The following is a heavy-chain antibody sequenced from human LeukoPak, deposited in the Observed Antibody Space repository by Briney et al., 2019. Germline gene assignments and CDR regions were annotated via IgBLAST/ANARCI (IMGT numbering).Heavy chain of an antibody. CDR2: IYYSGST. V-gene: IGHV4-39*07. D-gene: IGHD4-23*01. Sequence: SETLSLTCTVSGGSISSSSYYWGWIRQPPGKGLEWIGSIYYSGSTYYNPSLKSRVTISVDTSKNQFSLKLSSVTAADTAVYYCARDRGTVVTGTFDYWGQGTLVTVSS. CDR1: GGSISSSSYY. CDR3: ARDRGTVVTGTFDY. J-gene: IGHJ4*02.